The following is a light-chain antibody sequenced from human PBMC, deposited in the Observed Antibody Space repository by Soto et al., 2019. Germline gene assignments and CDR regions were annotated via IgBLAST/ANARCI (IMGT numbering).Light chain of an antibody. J-gene: IGLJ1*01. V-gene: IGLV2-14*01. CDR3: SSYTSSGALRV. CDR2: DVS. CDR1: SSDVGGYNY. Sequence: QSVLTQPASVSGSPGQSITISCTGTSSDVGGYNYVSWYQQHPGKAPKLMIYDVSNRPSGVSNRFSGSKSGNTASLTISGLQAEDEADYYCSSYTSSGALRVFGNGTKLTVL.